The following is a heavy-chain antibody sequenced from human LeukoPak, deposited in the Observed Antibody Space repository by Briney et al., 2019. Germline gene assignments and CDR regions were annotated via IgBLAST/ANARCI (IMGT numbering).Heavy chain of an antibody. CDR1: GFTFSNHQ. Sequence: GGSLRLSCAGPGFTFSNHQMNWVRRAPGKGLEWVAKIRQDGGEKHYVDSVKGRFTISRGNAKNSLYLQMNSLRVEDTAMYYCARWNYDSGSWVLDYWGQGTLVTVSS. CDR3: ARWNYDSGSWVLDY. J-gene: IGHJ4*02. V-gene: IGHV3-7*05. CDR2: IRQDGGEK. D-gene: IGHD3-10*01.